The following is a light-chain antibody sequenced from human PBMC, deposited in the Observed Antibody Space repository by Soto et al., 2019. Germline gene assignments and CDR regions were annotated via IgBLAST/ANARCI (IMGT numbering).Light chain of an antibody. J-gene: IGKJ4*01. Sequence: AIQLTQSPSSLSASVGDRVTITCRASQGISSALAWYQQKPGKAPKLLIYDASSLESGAPSRFSGSVSGTDFTLTISSLQPEDFATYYCQQFNNYLLTFGGGTKVEIK. CDR1: QGISSA. CDR3: QQFNNYLLT. CDR2: DAS. V-gene: IGKV1D-13*01.